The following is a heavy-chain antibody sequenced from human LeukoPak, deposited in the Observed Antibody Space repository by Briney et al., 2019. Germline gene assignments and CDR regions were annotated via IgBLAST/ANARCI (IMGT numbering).Heavy chain of an antibody. CDR3: ARGPANYDILTGYYGGGPFDI. V-gene: IGHV1-46*01. J-gene: IGHJ3*02. CDR2: INPSGGST. D-gene: IGHD3-9*01. Sequence: GASVKVSCKASGYTFTSYYMHWVRQAPGQGLEWMGIINPSGGSTSYAQKFQGRVTMTRDTSTSTVYMELSSLRSEDTAVYYCARGPANYDILTGYYGGGPFDIWGQGTMVTVSS. CDR1: GYTFTSYY.